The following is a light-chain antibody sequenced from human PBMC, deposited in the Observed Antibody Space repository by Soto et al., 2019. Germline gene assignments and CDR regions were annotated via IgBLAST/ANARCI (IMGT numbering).Light chain of an antibody. CDR2: GAS. CDR3: QQYKT. J-gene: IGKJ1*01. V-gene: IGKV3-20*01. CDR1: QSVSSSY. Sequence: VLTQSPGTLSLSPGERATLSCRASQSVSSSYLAWYQQKPGQAPRLLIYGASSRATGIPDRFSGSGSGTDFTLTISRLEPEDFAVYYCQQYKTFGQGTNVDI.